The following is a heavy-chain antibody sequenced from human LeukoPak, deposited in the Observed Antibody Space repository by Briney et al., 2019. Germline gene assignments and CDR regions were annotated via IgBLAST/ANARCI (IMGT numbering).Heavy chain of an antibody. V-gene: IGHV1-69-2*01. CDR1: GYTLTDYY. D-gene: IGHD3-3*01. Sequence: ATVKISCKVSGYTLTDYYMHWVPQAPGKGLEWMGLVDPKDGETIYAEKFQGRVTITADTSTDTAYMDLSSLRSEDTAVYYCATDRYDFWSGYNRFDYWGQGTLVTVSS. J-gene: IGHJ4*02. CDR2: VDPKDGET. CDR3: ATDRYDFWSGYNRFDY.